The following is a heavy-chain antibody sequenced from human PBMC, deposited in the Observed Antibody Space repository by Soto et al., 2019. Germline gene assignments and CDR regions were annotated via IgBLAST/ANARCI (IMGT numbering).Heavy chain of an antibody. CDR3: AVARYSSGWYQKNYYYYGMDV. CDR2: INPSGGST. V-gene: IGHV1-46*01. D-gene: IGHD6-19*01. Sequence: ASVKVSCKASGYTFTSYYMHWVRQAPGQGLEWMGIINPSGGSTSYAQKFQGRVTMTRDTSTSTVYMELSSLRSEDTAVYYCAVARYSSGWYQKNYYYYGMDVWGQGTTVTVYS. J-gene: IGHJ6*02. CDR1: GYTFTSYY.